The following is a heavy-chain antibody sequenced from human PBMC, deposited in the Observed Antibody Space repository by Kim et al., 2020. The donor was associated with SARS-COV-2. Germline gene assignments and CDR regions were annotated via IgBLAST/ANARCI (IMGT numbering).Heavy chain of an antibody. Sequence: GGTNYAQKFQGRGTMTRDTSISTAYMELSRLRSDDTAVYYCARGLFHFDYWGQGTLVTVSS. V-gene: IGHV1-2*02. CDR2: GGT. J-gene: IGHJ4*02. D-gene: IGHD2-21*01. CDR3: ARGLFHFDY.